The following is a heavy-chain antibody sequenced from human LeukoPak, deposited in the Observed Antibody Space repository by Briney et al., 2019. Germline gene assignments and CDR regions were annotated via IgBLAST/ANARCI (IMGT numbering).Heavy chain of an antibody. CDR3: ARRVVAIFYFDY. J-gene: IGHJ4*02. Sequence: SQTLSLTCAVSGGSISSGGYSWSWIRQPPGKGLDWIGYSYHSGITYYNPSLNSLVTMSLDRSKNQFSLKLTSVTAADTAVYYCARRVVAIFYFDYWGQGALVTVSS. CDR2: SYHSGIT. CDR1: GGSISSGGYS. D-gene: IGHD3-3*01. V-gene: IGHV4-30-2*01.